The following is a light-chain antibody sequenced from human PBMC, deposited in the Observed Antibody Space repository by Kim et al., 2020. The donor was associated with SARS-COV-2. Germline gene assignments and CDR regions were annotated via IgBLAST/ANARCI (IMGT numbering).Light chain of an antibody. Sequence: ASVGDRVPITCRASQGISSALAWYQQKPGKAPKLLIYDASSLESGVPSRFSGSGSGTDFTLTISSLQPEDFATYYCQQFNSYPGYTFGQGTKLEI. V-gene: IGKV1-13*02. CDR1: QGISSA. CDR3: QQFNSYPGYT. J-gene: IGKJ2*01. CDR2: DAS.